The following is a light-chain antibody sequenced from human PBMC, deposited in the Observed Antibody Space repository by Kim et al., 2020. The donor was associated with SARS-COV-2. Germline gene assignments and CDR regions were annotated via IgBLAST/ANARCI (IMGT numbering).Light chain of an antibody. CDR1: SSNIGSHS. Sequence: ELTQQPSASGTPGQRVTISCSGSSSNIGSHSVHWYQQLPGTAPKLLIYTENQRPSGVPDRFSGSKSGTSASLAISGLQSEDEADYYCAAWDDSLNGVVFGGGTQLTVL. CDR3: AAWDDSLNGVV. J-gene: IGLJ2*01. CDR2: TEN. V-gene: IGLV1-44*01.